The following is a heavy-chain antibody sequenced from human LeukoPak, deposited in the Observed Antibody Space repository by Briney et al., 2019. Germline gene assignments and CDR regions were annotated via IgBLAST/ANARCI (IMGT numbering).Heavy chain of an antibody. V-gene: IGHV3-30*01. CDR3: ARDVSPYSSSKNWFDP. Sequence: GGSLRLSCAASGFTFSSCAMHWVRQAPGKGLEWVAVISYDGSNKYYADSVKGRFTISRDNSKNTLYLQMNSLRAEDTAVYYCARDVSPYSSSKNWFDPWGQGTLVTVSS. J-gene: IGHJ5*02. CDR2: ISYDGSNK. CDR1: GFTFSSCA. D-gene: IGHD6-13*01.